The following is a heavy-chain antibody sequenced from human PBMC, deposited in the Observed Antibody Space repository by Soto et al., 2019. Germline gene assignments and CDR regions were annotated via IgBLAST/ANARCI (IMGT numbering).Heavy chain of an antibody. CDR3: ARAGVPAAKYYFDY. CDR1: GGTFSSYT. J-gene: IGHJ4*02. Sequence: QVQLVQSGAEVKKPGSSVKVSCKASGGTFSSYTISWVRQAPGQGLEWMGRIIPILGIANYAQKFQGRVTITADKSTSTAYMELSSLRSEDTAVYYCARAGVPAAKYYFDYWGQGTLVTVSS. CDR2: IIPILGIA. D-gene: IGHD2-2*01. V-gene: IGHV1-69*02.